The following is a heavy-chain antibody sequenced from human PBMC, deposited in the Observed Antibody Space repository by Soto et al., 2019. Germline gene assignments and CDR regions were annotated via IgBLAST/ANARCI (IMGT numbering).Heavy chain of an antibody. V-gene: IGHV3-30-3*01. CDR1: GFTFSSYA. CDR2: ISYDGSNK. CDR3: AGEDFTSCPVY. Sequence: GGPLRLSCAASGFTFSSYAMHWVRQAPGKGLEWVAVISYDGSNKYYADSVKGRFTISRDNSKNTLYLQMNSLRAEDTAVYYCAGEDFTSCPVYWGQGTLVTVSS. D-gene: IGHD2-2*01. J-gene: IGHJ4*02.